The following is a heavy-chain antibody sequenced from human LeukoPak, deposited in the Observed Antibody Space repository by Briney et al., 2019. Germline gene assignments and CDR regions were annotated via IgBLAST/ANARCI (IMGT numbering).Heavy chain of an antibody. J-gene: IGHJ6*02. CDR2: ISSSSSYT. Sequence: GRSLRLSCAASGFTFIDYSMSWIRQAPGKGLEWVSYISSSSSYTNYADSVKGRFTISRDNAKNSLYLQMNSLRAEDTAVYYCATTPYYYYYGMDVWGQGTTVTVSS. CDR3: ATTPYYYYYGMDV. V-gene: IGHV3-11*06. CDR1: GFTFIDYS.